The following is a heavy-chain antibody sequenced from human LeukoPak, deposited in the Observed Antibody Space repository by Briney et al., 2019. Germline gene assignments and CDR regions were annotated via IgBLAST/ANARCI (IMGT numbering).Heavy chain of an antibody. CDR2: IYYSGST. Sequence: PSETLSLTCTVSGGSISSSSYYWGWIRQPPGKGLEWIGSIYYSGSTYYNPSLKSRVTISVDTSKNQFSLKLSSVTAADTVVYYCARHQGYSSSWYAYWGQGTLVTVSS. D-gene: IGHD6-13*01. CDR1: GGSISSSSYY. J-gene: IGHJ4*02. CDR3: ARHQGYSSSWYAY. V-gene: IGHV4-39*01.